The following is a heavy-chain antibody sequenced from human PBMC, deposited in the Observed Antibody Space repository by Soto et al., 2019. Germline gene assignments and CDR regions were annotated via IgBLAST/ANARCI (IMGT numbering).Heavy chain of an antibody. J-gene: IGHJ6*02. V-gene: IGHV3-23*01. Sequence: PGGSLSLSCSTSGFTFNTYPMTLVLQAPGKGLDWVSSISSTAGRTSSYADSVKGRFAISRDFSDNTVYLQMNNLRVDDTAVYFCAKGVLSFHYGMEVWGQGTTVTVSS. CDR2: ISSTAGRTS. CDR3: AKGVLSFHYGMEV. CDR1: GFTFNTYP. D-gene: IGHD3-10*01.